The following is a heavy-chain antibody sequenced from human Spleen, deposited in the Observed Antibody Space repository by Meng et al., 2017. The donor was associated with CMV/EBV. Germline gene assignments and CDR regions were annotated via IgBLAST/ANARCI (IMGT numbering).Heavy chain of an antibody. D-gene: IGHD3-3*01. Sequence: ASGFTFNAYDMHWVRQAPGKGLEWVAVTSYDGTNNYYADSVKGRFTLSRDNSKNTVFLQMTNLRADDTALYYCARVDTAYDLPFDYWGQGTLVTVSS. V-gene: IGHV3-30*04. J-gene: IGHJ4*02. CDR3: ARVDTAYDLPFDY. CDR2: TSYDGTNN. CDR1: GFTFNAYD.